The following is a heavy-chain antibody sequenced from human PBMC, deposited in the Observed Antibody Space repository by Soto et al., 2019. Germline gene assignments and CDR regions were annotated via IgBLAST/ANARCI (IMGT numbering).Heavy chain of an antibody. CDR1: PFLFREYA. Sequence: PAGSLLRSLAASPFLFREYAMTWSREPEAKGLEWVATITRDAANTHYADSVKGRFTISRDNSKSTLYLQMSSLRGEDTALYYCAKDPSTGYADHWGQGTLVTVSS. J-gene: IGHJ4*02. V-gene: IGHV3-23*01. D-gene: IGHD3-9*01. CDR3: AKDPSTGYADH. CDR2: ITRDAANT.